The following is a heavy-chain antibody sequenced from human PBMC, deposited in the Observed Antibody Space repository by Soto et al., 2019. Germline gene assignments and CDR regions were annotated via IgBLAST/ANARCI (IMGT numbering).Heavy chain of an antibody. V-gene: IGHV4-30-2*01. J-gene: IGHJ5*02. CDR1: GASISTGGYS. D-gene: IGHD1-26*01. Sequence: TLSLTCIVSGASISTGGYSWSWIRQPPGKGQEWIGYIYESGRTYYKPSLKSRASISMDKSRNQFSVRLTSVTAADTAVYFCARGDRYSGSFTDYFDPWGQGTLVTVSS. CDR2: IYESGRT. CDR3: ARGDRYSGSFTDYFDP.